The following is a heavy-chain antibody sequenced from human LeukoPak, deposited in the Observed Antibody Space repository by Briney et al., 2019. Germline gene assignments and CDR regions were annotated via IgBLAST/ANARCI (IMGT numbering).Heavy chain of an antibody. Sequence: SETLSLTCTVSGYSISSGYYWGWIRQPPGKGLEWIGYIYYSGSTNYNPSLKSRVTISVDTSKNQFSLKLSSVTAADTAVYYCARVSVGYSYGDAFDIWGQGTMVTVSS. J-gene: IGHJ3*02. D-gene: IGHD5-18*01. V-gene: IGHV4-61*01. CDR1: GYSISSGYY. CDR2: IYYSGST. CDR3: ARVSVGYSYGDAFDI.